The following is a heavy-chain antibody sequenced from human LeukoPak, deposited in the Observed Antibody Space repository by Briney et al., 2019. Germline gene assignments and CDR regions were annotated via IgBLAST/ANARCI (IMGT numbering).Heavy chain of an antibody. CDR2: INHSGST. J-gene: IGHJ4*02. V-gene: IGHV4-34*01. CDR3: ARDGARGRIHRDY. CDR1: GGSFSGYY. Sequence: SETLSLTCAVYGGSFSGYYWSWIRQPPGKGLEWIGEINHSGSTNYNPSLKSRVTISVDTSKNQFSLKLSSVTAADTAVYYCARDGARGRIHRDYWGQGTLVTVSS. D-gene: IGHD5-18*01.